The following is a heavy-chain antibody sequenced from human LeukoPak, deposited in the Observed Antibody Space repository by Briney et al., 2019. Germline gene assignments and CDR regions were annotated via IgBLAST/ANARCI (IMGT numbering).Heavy chain of an antibody. Sequence: PSETLSLTCAVYGGSFSGYYWSWIRQPPGKGLEWIGEINHSGSTNYNPSLKSRVTISVDTSKNQFSLKLSSVTAADTAVYYCARFDCSSTSCYVPNYVWFDPWGQGTLVTVSS. D-gene: IGHD2-2*01. V-gene: IGHV4-34*01. J-gene: IGHJ5*02. CDR3: ARFDCSSTSCYVPNYVWFDP. CDR2: INHSGST. CDR1: GGSFSGYY.